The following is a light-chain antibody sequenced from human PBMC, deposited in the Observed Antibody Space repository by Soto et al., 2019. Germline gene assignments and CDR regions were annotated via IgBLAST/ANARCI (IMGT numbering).Light chain of an antibody. J-gene: IGLJ2*01. CDR1: SSDVGGYNH. CDR3: SSYRSSSTPVV. CDR2: EVS. V-gene: IGLV2-14*01. Sequence: QSALTQPASVSGSPGQSITISCTGTSSDVGGYNHVSWYQQHPGKAPKLLIYEVSNRPSGVSSRFSGSKSGDTASLTISGLQGEDEADYYCSSYRSSSTPVVFGGGTKVIVL.